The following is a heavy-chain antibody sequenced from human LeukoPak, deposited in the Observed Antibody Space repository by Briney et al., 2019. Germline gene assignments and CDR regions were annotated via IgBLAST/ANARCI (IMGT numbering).Heavy chain of an antibody. CDR3: AREDYYDSSGYYYED. CDR1: GFPISSNY. Sequence: PGGSLRLSCAASGFPISSNYMSWVRQAPGKGLEWVSVIYSGGSTYYADSVKGRFTISRDNSKNTLYLQMNSLRAEDTAVYYCAREDYYDSSGYYYEDWGQGTLVTASS. D-gene: IGHD3-22*01. J-gene: IGHJ4*02. V-gene: IGHV3-53*01. CDR2: IYSGGST.